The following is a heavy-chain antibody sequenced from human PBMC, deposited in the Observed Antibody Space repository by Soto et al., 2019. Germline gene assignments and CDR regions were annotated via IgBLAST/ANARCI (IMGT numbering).Heavy chain of an antibody. J-gene: IGHJ4*02. CDR2: ISWSGNNM. CDR1: GFPCDDYA. CDR3: VKGLNIDYNSGWFYFDH. Sequence: EVQLVESGGGLVQPGRSLRLSCAASGFPCDDYAMYWVRRTPGKGLEWVSGISWSGNNMDYRDSVKGRFTISRDNAKNSLYLQMNSLRVEDSALYYCVKGLNIDYNSGWFYFDHWGQGTVVTVSS. V-gene: IGHV3-9*01. D-gene: IGHD6-19*01.